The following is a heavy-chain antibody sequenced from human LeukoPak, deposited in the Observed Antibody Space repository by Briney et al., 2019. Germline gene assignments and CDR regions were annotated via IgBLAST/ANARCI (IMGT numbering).Heavy chain of an antibody. J-gene: IGHJ4*02. CDR3: ARKDGDY. V-gene: IGHV4-4*07. Sequence: SETLSLTCTVSGASISSYFWTWIRQPAGKGLEWIGRIYTSGSTDYNPSLKSRVTMSLDTYRNQFSLKLSTVTAADTAVYYCARKDGDYWGQGTLVTVSS. CDR1: GASISSYF. CDR2: IYTSGST.